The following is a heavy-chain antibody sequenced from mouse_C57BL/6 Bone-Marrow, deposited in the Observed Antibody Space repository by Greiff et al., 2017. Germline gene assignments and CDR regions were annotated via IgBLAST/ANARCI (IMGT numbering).Heavy chain of an antibody. D-gene: IGHD4-1*01. V-gene: IGHV5-4*01. Sequence: EVHLVESGGGLVKPGGSLKLSCAASGFTFSSYAMSWVRQTPEKRLEWVATISDGGSYTYYPDNVKGRFTISRDNAKNNLYLQMSHLKSEDTAMYYCARDLGREGYWGQGTTLTVSS. CDR2: ISDGGSYT. CDR3: ARDLGREGY. J-gene: IGHJ2*01. CDR1: GFTFSSYA.